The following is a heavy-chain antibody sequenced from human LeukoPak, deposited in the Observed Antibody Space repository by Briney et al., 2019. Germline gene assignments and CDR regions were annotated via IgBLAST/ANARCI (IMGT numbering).Heavy chain of an antibody. CDR2: IYHTGST. J-gene: IGHJ4*02. Sequence: SETLSLTCSVSGGPITEYYWSWIRQPPGKGLGWIGYIYHTGSTNYSPSLKSRLTMSVDASRNQFSLKLVSVTAADTGVYYCARDRGTTGYYYLDSWGQGILVTVSS. CDR3: ARDRGTTGYYYLDS. D-gene: IGHD1-26*01. V-gene: IGHV4-59*01. CDR1: GGPITEYY.